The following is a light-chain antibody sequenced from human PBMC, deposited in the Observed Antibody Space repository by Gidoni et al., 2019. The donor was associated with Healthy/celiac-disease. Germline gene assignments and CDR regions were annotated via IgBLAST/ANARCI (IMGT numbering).Light chain of an antibody. Sequence: SYELTQPPSVSVAPGQTASITCSGDKLGDKYACWYQQKPGQSPVLDIYQDSKRPSGIPERFSGSNSGNTATLTISGTQAMDEADYYCQAWDSSEGVVFGGGTKLTVL. CDR3: QAWDSSEGVV. CDR1: KLGDKY. CDR2: QDS. V-gene: IGLV3-1*01. J-gene: IGLJ2*01.